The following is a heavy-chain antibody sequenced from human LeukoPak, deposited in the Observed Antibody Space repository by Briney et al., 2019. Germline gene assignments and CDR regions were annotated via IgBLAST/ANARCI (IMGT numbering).Heavy chain of an antibody. J-gene: IGHJ4*02. CDR3: ARPTRILRYFDY. V-gene: IGHV4-34*01. Sequence: PSETLSLTCTVSGGSISSYYWSWIRQPPGKGLEWIGEINHSGSTNYNPSLKSRVTISVDTSKNQFSLKLSSVTAADTAVYYCARPTRILRYFDYWGQGTLVTVSS. D-gene: IGHD3-9*01. CDR1: GGSISSYY. CDR2: INHSGST.